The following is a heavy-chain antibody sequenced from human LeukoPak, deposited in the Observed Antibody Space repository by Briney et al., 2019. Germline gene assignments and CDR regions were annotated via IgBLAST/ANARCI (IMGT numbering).Heavy chain of an antibody. V-gene: IGHV3-7*03. D-gene: IGHD2-15*01. CDR1: VFTYNSYW. J-gene: IGHJ6*02. CDR2: INQDGSET. Sequence: PGWSLRLSCAASVFTYNSYWLSWVRQAPGHGLESVANINQDGSETYYVDSVSGRLTISRDNAKNSLYLQMNSLRAEDTAVYYCARDRCSGGSCYSGYFYDMDVWGQGTTVTVSS. CDR3: ARDRCSGGSCYSGYFYDMDV.